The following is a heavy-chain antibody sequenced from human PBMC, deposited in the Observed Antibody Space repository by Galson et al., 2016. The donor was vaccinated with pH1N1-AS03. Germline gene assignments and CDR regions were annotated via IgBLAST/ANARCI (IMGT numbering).Heavy chain of an antibody. CDR2: ISPDGSKI. V-gene: IGHV3-30*18. Sequence: SLRLSCAASGFTFSSFGLHWVRQAPGKGLDWVAHISPDGSKIYYADSVRGRFTISRDNFKSTLYLQLNSLRGEDTAVYYCTKDLPTRYGMDGWGQGTTVTVSS. CDR1: GFTFSSFG. CDR3: TKDLPTRYGMDG. J-gene: IGHJ6*02.